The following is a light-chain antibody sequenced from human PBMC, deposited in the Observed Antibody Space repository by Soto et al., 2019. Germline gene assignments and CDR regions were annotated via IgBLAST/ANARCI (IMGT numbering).Light chain of an antibody. V-gene: IGKV1-39*01. CDR2: AAS. CDR3: HHYTRT. J-gene: IGKJ1*01. Sequence: DRQMTQYPSSLSASVGDRVTITCRASQSISSYLNWYQQKPGKAPKLLIYAASSLQSGVPSRFSGSGSGTDFTLTISSLQPDDFATYYCHHYTRTFGQGTKVDI. CDR1: QSISSY.